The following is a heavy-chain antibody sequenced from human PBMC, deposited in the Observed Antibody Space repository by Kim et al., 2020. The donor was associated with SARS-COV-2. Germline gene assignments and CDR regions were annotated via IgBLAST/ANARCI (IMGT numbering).Heavy chain of an antibody. CDR1: GFTFSSYG. Sequence: GGSLRLSCAASGFTFSSYGIHWVRQAPGMGLEWVAVISFDGSNKYYADSVKGRFTISRDNSKNTLYLEMNSLRADDTAMYYCGRMILVREITYYGMDVWGQGTTVTVSS. V-gene: IGHV3-33*05. CDR3: GRMILVREITYYGMDV. J-gene: IGHJ6*02. CDR2: ISFDGSNK. D-gene: IGHD3-10*01.